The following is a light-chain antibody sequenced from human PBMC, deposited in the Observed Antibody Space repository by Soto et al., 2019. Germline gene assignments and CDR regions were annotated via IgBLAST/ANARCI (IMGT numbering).Light chain of an antibody. CDR2: GNS. J-gene: IGLJ1*01. CDR1: NSNIGAGYD. V-gene: IGLV1-40*01. Sequence: QSVLTQPPSVSGAPGQRVTISCTGSNSNIGAGYDVHWYQQLPGTAPKLLIYGNSNRPSGVPDRFSGSKSVTSASLAITGLQAEDEADYYCQSYDSSLSADVFGTGLKVTVL. CDR3: QSYDSSLSADV.